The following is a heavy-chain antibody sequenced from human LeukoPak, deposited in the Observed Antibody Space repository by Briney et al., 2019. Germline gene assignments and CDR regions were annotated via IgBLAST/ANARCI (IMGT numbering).Heavy chain of an antibody. CDR1: GFSFSNYA. V-gene: IGHV3-23*01. Sequence: GGSLRLSCVASGFSFSNYAMSWVRQVPGKGLEWVSVISGTSGTTYYADSVKGRFIISRDNSKNTLYLQMDSLRAEDTAVYYCAKGGIIYRVDVWGQGTTVTVSS. CDR2: ISGTSGTT. CDR3: AKGGIIYRVDV. D-gene: IGHD3-16*01. J-gene: IGHJ6*02.